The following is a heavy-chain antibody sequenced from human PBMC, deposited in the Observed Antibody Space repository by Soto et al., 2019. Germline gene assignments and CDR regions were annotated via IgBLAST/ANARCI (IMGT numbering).Heavy chain of an antibody. D-gene: IGHD1-1*01. V-gene: IGHV1-69*12. Sequence: QVQLVQSGAEVKKPGSSVKVSCKASGGTFSSYAISWVRQAPGQGLEWMGGIIPIFGTANYAQKFQGRVTITADESTSTAYMELSSLRSEDTAVYYCARDHQPLLGTPGTPMHVWGQGTTVTVSS. J-gene: IGHJ6*02. CDR2: IIPIFGTA. CDR3: ARDHQPLLGTPGTPMHV. CDR1: GGTFSSYA.